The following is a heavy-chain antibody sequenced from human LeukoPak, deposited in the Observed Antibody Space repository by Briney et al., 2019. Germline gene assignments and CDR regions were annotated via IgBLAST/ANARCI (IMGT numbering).Heavy chain of an antibody. V-gene: IGHV3-30*04. J-gene: IGHJ3*02. D-gene: IGHD3-22*01. Sequence: GGSLRLSCAASGFTFSSYTMHWVRQAPGKGLEWVAFISYHGSNIYYADSVKGRFTISRDNSKNTLYLQMNSLRAEDTAVYYCAKDDTRITMSDAFDIWGQGTMVTVSS. CDR2: ISYHGSNI. CDR3: AKDDTRITMSDAFDI. CDR1: GFTFSSYT.